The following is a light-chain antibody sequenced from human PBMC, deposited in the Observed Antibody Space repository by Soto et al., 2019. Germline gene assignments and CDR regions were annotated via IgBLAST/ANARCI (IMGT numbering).Light chain of an antibody. J-gene: IGKJ4*01. V-gene: IGKV3-20*01. CDR2: GAS. CDR1: QSVRNNY. CDR3: QQYGSSPDT. Sequence: EIVLTQSPGTLSLSPGERATLSCTASQSVRNNYLAWYQQKPGQAPRLLINGASSRATGIPDRFSGSGSGKDFTLTISRLEPEDFAVYYCQQYGSSPDTFGGGTKVEIK.